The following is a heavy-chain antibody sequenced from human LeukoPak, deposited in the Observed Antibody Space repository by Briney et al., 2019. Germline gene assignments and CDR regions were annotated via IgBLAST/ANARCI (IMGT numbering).Heavy chain of an antibody. CDR3: AKVSTMIVVVITPPGAFDI. CDR1: GFTFSSYA. Sequence: GGSLRLSCAASGFTFSSYAMSWVRQAPGKGLEWVLAISGSGGSTYYADSVKGRFTISRDNSKNTLYLQMNSLRAEDTAVYYCAKVSTMIVVVITPPGAFDIWGQGTMVTVSS. V-gene: IGHV3-23*01. J-gene: IGHJ3*02. D-gene: IGHD3-22*01. CDR2: ISGSGGST.